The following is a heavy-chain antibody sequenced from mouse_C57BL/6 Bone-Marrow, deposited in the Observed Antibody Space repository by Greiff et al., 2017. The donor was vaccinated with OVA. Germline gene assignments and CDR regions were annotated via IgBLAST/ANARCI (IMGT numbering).Heavy chain of an antibody. CDR3: ARHYDYPYWYVDV. J-gene: IGHJ1*03. CDR1: GFTFSDYG. Sequence: EVQRVESGGGLVKPGGSLKLSCAASGFTFSDYGMHWVRQAPEKGLEWVAYISSGSSTIYYADTVKGRFTSSRDNAKNTLFLQMTSLRSEDTAMYYCARHYDYPYWYVDVWGTGTTVTVSS. V-gene: IGHV5-17*01. CDR2: ISSGSSTI. D-gene: IGHD2-4*01.